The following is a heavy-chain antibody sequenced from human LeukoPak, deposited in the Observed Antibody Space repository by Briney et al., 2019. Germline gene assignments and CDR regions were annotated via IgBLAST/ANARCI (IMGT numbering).Heavy chain of an antibody. V-gene: IGHV1-2*02. CDR1: GYTFTGYY. CDR3: AGENGMGAFDI. D-gene: IGHD2-8*01. Sequence: ASVKVSCTGSGYTFTGYYRHWVRQAPGQGLEWMGWINPNSGGTNYAQKFQGRVTMTRDTSISTAYMELSRLRSDDTAVYYCAGENGMGAFDIWGQGTMVTVSP. J-gene: IGHJ3*02. CDR2: INPNSGGT.